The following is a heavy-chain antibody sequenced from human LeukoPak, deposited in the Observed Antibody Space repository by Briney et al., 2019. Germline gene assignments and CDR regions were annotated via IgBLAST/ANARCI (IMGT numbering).Heavy chain of an antibody. CDR3: ARDSTANYYDSSGYYYTYYYGMDV. J-gene: IGHJ6*02. D-gene: IGHD3-22*01. V-gene: IGHV3-66*01. Sequence: GGSLRLSCAASGFTVSSNYMSWVRQAPGKGLEWVSVIYSGGSTYYADSVKGRFTISRDNSKNTLYLQMNSLRAEGTAVYYCARDSTANYYDSSGYYYTYYYGMDVWGQGTTVTVSS. CDR1: GFTVSSNY. CDR2: IYSGGST.